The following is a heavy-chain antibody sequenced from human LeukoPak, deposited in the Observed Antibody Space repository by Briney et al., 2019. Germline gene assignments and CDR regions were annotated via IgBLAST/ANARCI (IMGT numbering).Heavy chain of an antibody. J-gene: IGHJ4*02. V-gene: IGHV3-30*18. Sequence: GGSLRLSCAASGFTFSSYGMHWVRQAPGKGLEWVAVISYDGSNKYYADSVKGRFTISRDNSKNTLYLQMNSLRAEDTAVYYCAKDLFIWGSLYDSSGYWGQGTLVTVSS. CDR3: AKDLFIWGSLYDSSGY. CDR2: ISYDGSNK. D-gene: IGHD3-22*01. CDR1: GFTFSSYG.